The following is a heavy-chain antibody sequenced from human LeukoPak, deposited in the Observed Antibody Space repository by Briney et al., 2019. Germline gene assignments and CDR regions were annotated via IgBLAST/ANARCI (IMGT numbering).Heavy chain of an antibody. CDR3: AREKLGAFYI. D-gene: IGHD3-16*01. Sequence: GGSLRLSCTASGFTFTDYDMSWIRQAPGKGLEWFSYISSSGSTTYYAHSVKGRFTNSRDNAKNSLYRQMNSLRGEDTAVYYGAREKLGAFYIWGQGKMFTVSS. CDR1: GFTFTDYD. J-gene: IGHJ3*02. CDR2: ISSSGSTT. V-gene: IGHV3-11*01.